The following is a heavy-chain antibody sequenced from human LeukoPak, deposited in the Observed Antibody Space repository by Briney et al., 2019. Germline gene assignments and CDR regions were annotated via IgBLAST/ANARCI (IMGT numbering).Heavy chain of an antibody. D-gene: IGHD3-3*01. CDR3: ARDLGVGEYFFDY. CDR2: IWYDGSNK. J-gene: IGHJ4*02. CDR1: GFTFSSYA. V-gene: IGHV3-33*08. Sequence: GGSLRLSCAASGFTFSSYAMSWVRQAPGKGLEWVAVIWYDGSNKYYADSVKGRFTISRDNPKNTMYLQMNSLRAEDTAVYHCARDLGVGEYFFDYWGQGTLVTVSS.